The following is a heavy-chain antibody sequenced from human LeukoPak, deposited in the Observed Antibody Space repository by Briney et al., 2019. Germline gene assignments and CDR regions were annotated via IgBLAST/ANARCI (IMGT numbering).Heavy chain of an antibody. Sequence: PSETLFLTCTVSGGSISNSSYYWGWIRQPPGKGLEWIGAIYYSGSTYFDPSLKSRVTMSVDTSKNQFSLKLSSVTAADTAVYYCARQYYDILTGYPYYFDYWGQGTLVTVSS. CDR3: ARQYYDILTGYPYYFDY. CDR2: IYYSGST. D-gene: IGHD3-9*01. V-gene: IGHV4-39*01. CDR1: GGSISNSSYY. J-gene: IGHJ4*02.